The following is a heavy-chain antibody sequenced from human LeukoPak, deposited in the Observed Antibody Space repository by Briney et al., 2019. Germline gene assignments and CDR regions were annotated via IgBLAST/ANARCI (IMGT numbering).Heavy chain of an antibody. CDR3: AKGMYSSGWSYFDY. CDR1: GFTFSSYA. V-gene: IGHV3-23*01. Sequence: PGGSLRLSCAASGFTFSSYAMSWVRHAPGKGLEWVSAISGSGGSTYYADSVKGRFTISRDNSKNTLYLQMNSLRAEDTAVYYCAKGMYSSGWSYFDYWGQGTLVTVSS. CDR2: ISGSGGST. J-gene: IGHJ4*02. D-gene: IGHD6-19*01.